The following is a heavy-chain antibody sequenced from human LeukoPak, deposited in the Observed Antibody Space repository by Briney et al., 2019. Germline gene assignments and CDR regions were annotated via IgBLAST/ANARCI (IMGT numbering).Heavy chain of an antibody. Sequence: SETLSLTCAVYGGSFSGYYWSWIRQPPGKGLEWIGEINHSGSTNYNPSLKSRVTISVDTSKNQFSLKLSSVTAADTAVYYCASYGGYYFDYWGQGTLVTVSS. CDR2: INHSGST. J-gene: IGHJ4*02. CDR1: GGSFSGYY. V-gene: IGHV4-34*01. D-gene: IGHD4-17*01. CDR3: ASYGGYYFDY.